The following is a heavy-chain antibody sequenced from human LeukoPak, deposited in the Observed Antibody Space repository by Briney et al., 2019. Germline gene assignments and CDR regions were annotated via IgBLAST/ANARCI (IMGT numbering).Heavy chain of an antibody. CDR3: ASGYCGGACQLGGLDM. V-gene: IGHV4-59*01. J-gene: IGHJ3*02. Sequence: SETLSLTCTVSGGSLSSYYWSWLRQPPGKGLEYIGYSHYTGSTKYNPSLKSRVTISLDTSGNQFSLKLSSVTAADTAVYYCASGYCGGACQLGGLDMWGQGTMVTVSS. CDR1: GGSLSSYY. D-gene: IGHD2-21*02. CDR2: SHYTGST.